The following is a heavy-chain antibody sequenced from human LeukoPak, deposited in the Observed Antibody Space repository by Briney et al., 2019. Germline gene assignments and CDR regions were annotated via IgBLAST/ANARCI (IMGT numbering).Heavy chain of an antibody. J-gene: IGHJ4*02. CDR3: ARGVGYSTGWYYFDY. V-gene: IGHV3-64*02. CDR1: GFSFNSYT. D-gene: IGHD6-19*01. Sequence: GGSLRLSCAASGFSFNSYTIHWLRQAPEKGLEYVSAISGNGGSTYYADSVKGRFTISRDNSKNTLYLQMGSLRAEDMGVYYCARGVGYSTGWYYFDYWGQGTLVTVSP. CDR2: ISGNGGST.